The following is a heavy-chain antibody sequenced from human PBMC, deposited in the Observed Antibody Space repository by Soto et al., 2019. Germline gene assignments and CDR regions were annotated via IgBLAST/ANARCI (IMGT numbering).Heavy chain of an antibody. Sequence: ASVKLSCKASAYTFTIYSMHWVRQAPGQRLEWMGWINAGNGNTKYSQKFQGRVTITRDTSASTAYMELSSLRSEDTAVYYCARGPNRYYFDYWGQGALVTGSS. CDR1: AYTFTIYS. D-gene: IGHD3-16*01. CDR3: ARGPNRYYFDY. CDR2: INAGNGNT. V-gene: IGHV1-3*01. J-gene: IGHJ4*02.